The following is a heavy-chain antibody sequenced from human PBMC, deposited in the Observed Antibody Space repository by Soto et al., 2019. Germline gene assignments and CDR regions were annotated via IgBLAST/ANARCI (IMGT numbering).Heavy chain of an antibody. CDR2: IYSGGST. D-gene: IGHD5-12*01. CDR3: ARVFGVARWLRKPLYFDY. J-gene: IGHJ4*02. V-gene: IGHV3-66*01. CDR1: GFTVSSNY. Sequence: EVQLVESGGGLVQPGGSLRLSCAASGFTVSSNYMSWVRQAPGKGLEWVSVIYSGGSTYYADSVKGRFTISRDNSKNTLYLQMNSLRAEDTAAYYCARVFGVARWLRKPLYFDYWGQGTLVTVSS.